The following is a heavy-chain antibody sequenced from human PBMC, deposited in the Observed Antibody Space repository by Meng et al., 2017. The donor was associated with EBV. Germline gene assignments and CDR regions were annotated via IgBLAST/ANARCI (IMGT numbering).Heavy chain of an antibody. V-gene: IGHV7-4-1*02. D-gene: IGHD2-21*01. CDR3: ARGLAYGDYRVDY. Sequence: QVQLVQSGSELKKPGAFVKVSCKASGYSLSTFAMNWVRQAPGQGLEWMGWINTDTGYATYAQGFRGRFVFSLETSVSTAYLQINSLKAADTAMYYCARGLAYGDYRVDYWEQGTLGTV. CDR2: INTDTGYA. J-gene: IGHJ4*02. CDR1: GYSLSTFA.